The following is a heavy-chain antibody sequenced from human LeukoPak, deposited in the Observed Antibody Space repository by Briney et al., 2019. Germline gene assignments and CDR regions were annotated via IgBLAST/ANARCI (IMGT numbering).Heavy chain of an antibody. D-gene: IGHD3-22*01. CDR2: ISGSGGST. Sequence: PGVSLRLSCAASGFTFSSYAMSWVRQAPGKGLEWVSAISGSGGSTYYADSVKGRFTISRDNSKNTLYLQMNSLRAEDTAVYYCAKYYYDSSGYQAFDYWGQGTLVTVSS. CDR3: AKYYYDSSGYQAFDY. V-gene: IGHV3-23*01. CDR1: GFTFSSYA. J-gene: IGHJ4*02.